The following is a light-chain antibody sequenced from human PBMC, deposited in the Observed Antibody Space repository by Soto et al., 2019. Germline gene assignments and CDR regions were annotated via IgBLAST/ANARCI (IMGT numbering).Light chain of an antibody. CDR3: QQHSTWPLT. V-gene: IGKV3-15*01. CDR2: GAS. J-gene: IGKJ4*01. CDR1: QSVSST. Sequence: EVVMTQSPATLSVSPGERATLSCRASQSVSSTLAWYQQKPGQAPRLLIYGASTRATGIPARFSGSGSGTEFTLTISSLQSEDFAVYYCQQHSTWPLTFGGGTKVEIK.